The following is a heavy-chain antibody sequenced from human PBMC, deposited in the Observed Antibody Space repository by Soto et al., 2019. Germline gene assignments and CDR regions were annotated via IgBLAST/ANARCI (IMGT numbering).Heavy chain of an antibody. CDR3: AKNQKTYYYDSSGSNYFDY. Sequence: GGSLRLSCAASGFTFSSYAMSWVRQAPGKGLEWVSAISGSGGSTYYADSVKGRFTISRDNSKNTLYLQMNSLRAEDTAVYYCAKNQKTYYYDSSGSNYFDYWGQGTLVTVYS. CDR2: ISGSGGST. J-gene: IGHJ4*02. CDR1: GFTFSSYA. V-gene: IGHV3-23*01. D-gene: IGHD3-22*01.